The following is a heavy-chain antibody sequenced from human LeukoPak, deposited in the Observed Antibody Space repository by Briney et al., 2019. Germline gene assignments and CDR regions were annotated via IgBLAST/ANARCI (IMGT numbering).Heavy chain of an antibody. V-gene: IGHV1-2*02. J-gene: IGHJ6*03. CDR3: ASSVIKYYYDSSGYYYAPAFDYYYMDV. CDR1: GYTFTGYY. CDR2: INPNSGNT. D-gene: IGHD3-22*01. Sequence: GASVKVSCKASGYTFTGYYMHWVRQAPGQGLEWMGWINPNSGNTGYAQKFQGRVTMTRDTSISTAYMELSRLRSDDTAVYYCASSVIKYYYDSSGYYYAPAFDYYYMDVWGKGTTVTISS.